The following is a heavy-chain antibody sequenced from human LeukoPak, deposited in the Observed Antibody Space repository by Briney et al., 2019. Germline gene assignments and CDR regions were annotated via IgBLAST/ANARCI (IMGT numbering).Heavy chain of an antibody. CDR2: IYYSGST. CDR1: GGSISSGDYY. CDR3: ARGGDYGGKSETDY. V-gene: IGHV4-30-4*08. J-gene: IGHJ4*02. D-gene: IGHD4-23*01. Sequence: PSQTLSLTCTVSGGSISSGDYYWSWIRQPPGEGLEWIGYIYYSGSTYYNPSLKSRVTISVDTSKNQFSLKLSSVTAADTAVYYCARGGDYGGKSETDYWGQGTLVTVSS.